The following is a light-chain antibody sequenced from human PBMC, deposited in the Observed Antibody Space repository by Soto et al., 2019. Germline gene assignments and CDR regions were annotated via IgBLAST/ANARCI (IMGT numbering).Light chain of an antibody. CDR1: QSVGKY. CDR2: DAS. J-gene: IGKJ5*01. V-gene: IGKV3-11*01. Sequence: EIVMTQSPATLSLSPGERATLSCRASQSVGKYLVWYQQKPGQAHRLIIYDASNRATGIPARFSGSVSGTEFTLTISSLQSEDLAVYYCQQRSNWPPDTFGQGTRLEIK. CDR3: QQRSNWPPDT.